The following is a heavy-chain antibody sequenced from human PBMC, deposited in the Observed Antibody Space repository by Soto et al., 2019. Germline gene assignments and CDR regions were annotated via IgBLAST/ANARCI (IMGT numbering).Heavy chain of an antibody. CDR2: LYGGGTT. J-gene: IGHJ4*02. V-gene: IGHV3-53*01. D-gene: IGHD2-2*01. CDR3: VRTSSY. CDR1: GFAVNRDY. Sequence: EVQLVASGGGLIQPGGYLRLACAASGFAVNRDYMSWVRQAPGKGLEWVSVLYGGGTTNYSDSVKCRFTISRDNSKNTIFLQINSLRAEDTAVYYCVRTSSYWGQGTRVIVSS.